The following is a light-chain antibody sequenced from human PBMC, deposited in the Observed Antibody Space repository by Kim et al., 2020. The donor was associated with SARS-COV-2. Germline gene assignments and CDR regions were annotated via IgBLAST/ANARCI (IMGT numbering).Light chain of an antibody. CDR2: GKN. J-gene: IGLJ2*01. V-gene: IGLV3-19*01. Sequence: ALGQKVRITCQGDSLRSYYASWYQQKAGQAPVVVIYGKNNRPSGIPDRFSGSRSGNTASLTITGAQAEDEADYYCNSRDTTTNRLVFGGGTQLTVL. CDR1: SLRSYY. CDR3: NSRDTTTNRLV.